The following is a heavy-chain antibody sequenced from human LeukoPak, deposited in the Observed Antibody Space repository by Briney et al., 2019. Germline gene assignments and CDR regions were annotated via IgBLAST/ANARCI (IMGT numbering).Heavy chain of an antibody. J-gene: IGHJ4*02. CDR3: ARASTVTYYFDY. V-gene: IGHV3-74*01. CDR2: INSDGSST. D-gene: IGHD4-11*01. CDR1: GFTFSSYW. Sequence: AGGSLRLSCAASGFTFSSYWMHWVRQAPGKGLVWVSRINSDGSSTSYADSVKGRFTISRDNAKNTLYLQMNSLRAEDTAVYYCARASTVTYYFDYWGQRTLVTVSS.